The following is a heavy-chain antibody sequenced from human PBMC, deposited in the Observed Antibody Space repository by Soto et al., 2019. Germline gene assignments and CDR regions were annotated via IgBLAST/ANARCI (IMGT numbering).Heavy chain of an antibody. Sequence: PGGSLRLSCAASGFTLSDYWMSWVRQAPGKGLEWVANINQDGSQKYYVDSVRGRFTISRDNAKNSLYLQMNSLRAEDTAVYYCARAVAAGGSFWGQGTLVTVSS. CDR1: GFTLSDYW. V-gene: IGHV3-7*01. CDR2: INQDGSQK. D-gene: IGHD2-8*02. J-gene: IGHJ4*02. CDR3: ARAVAAGGSF.